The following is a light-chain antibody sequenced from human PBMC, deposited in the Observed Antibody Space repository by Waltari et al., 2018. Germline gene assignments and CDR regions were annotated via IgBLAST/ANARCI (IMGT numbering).Light chain of an antibody. CDR2: GSS. V-gene: IGLV1-40*01. J-gene: IGLJ3*02. CDR3: QSYDTSLSVV. Sequence: SVLTQPPSVSGAPGQRVTISCPGSGSNIRAGYDVHWYQQLPRAAPKLLIYGSSTRPLGVPDRFFGSTSGTSASLAITGLQAEDEADYYCQSYDTSLSVVFGGGTKLTVL. CDR1: GSNIRAGYD.